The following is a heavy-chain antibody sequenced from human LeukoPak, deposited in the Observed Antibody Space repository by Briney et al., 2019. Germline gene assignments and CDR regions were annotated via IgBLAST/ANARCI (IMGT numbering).Heavy chain of an antibody. CDR1: GFTFSSYE. J-gene: IGHJ6*03. CDR3: ARYSSSLGKDATDYYYYYMDV. CDR2: ISSSGSTI. Sequence: PGGSLRLSCAASGFTFSSYEMNWVRQAPGKGLEWVSYISSSGSTIYYADSVKGRFTIFRDNAKNSLYPQMNSLRAEDTAVYYCARYSSSLGKDATDYYYYYMDVWGKGTTVTISS. D-gene: IGHD6-13*01. V-gene: IGHV3-48*03.